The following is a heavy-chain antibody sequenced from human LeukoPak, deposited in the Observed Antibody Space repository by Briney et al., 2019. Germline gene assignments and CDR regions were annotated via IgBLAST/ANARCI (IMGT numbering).Heavy chain of an antibody. J-gene: IGHJ4*02. CDR1: GYTFTSYD. D-gene: IGHD5-24*01. V-gene: IGHV1-2*02. CDR3: AKWRGMATIPCPQCYFDY. CDR2: INPNSGGT. Sequence: EASVKVSCKASGYTFTSYDINWVRQATGQGLEWMGWINPNSGGTNYAQKFQGRVTMTRDTSISTAYMELSRLRSDDTAVYYCAKWRGMATIPCPQCYFDYWGQGTLVTVSS.